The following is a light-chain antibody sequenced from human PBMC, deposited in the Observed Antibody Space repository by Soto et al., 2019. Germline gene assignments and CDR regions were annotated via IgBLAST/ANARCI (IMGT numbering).Light chain of an antibody. CDR1: QSVRSSH. CDR2: GAS. CDR3: QQYSSSPLP. Sequence: EIVLTQSPGTLSLSPGERATLSCRASQSVRSSHLAWYQQMPGQAPRLLIFGASNRATGIPDRFSGSGSGTDFTLSISRLEPDDFAVYYCQQYSSSPLPFGGGTKVEIK. J-gene: IGKJ4*01. V-gene: IGKV3-20*01.